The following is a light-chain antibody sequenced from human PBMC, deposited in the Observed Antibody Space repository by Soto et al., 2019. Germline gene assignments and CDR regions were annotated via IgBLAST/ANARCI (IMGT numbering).Light chain of an antibody. Sequence: QLVLTQSPSASASLGASVKLTCTLSSGHSSYAIAWHQQQPEKGPRYLMKLSSDGSHSKGAGIPDRFSGSSSGAGRYPTISILQSEDGADYYCQTWDTGARVVFGGGTKLTVL. CDR1: SGHSSYA. J-gene: IGLJ2*01. CDR3: QTWDTGARVV. CDR2: LSSDGSH. V-gene: IGLV4-69*01.